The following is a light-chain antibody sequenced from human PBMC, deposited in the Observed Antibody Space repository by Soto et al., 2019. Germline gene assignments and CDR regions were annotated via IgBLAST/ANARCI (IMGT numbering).Light chain of an antibody. CDR1: QSVSSGY. V-gene: IGKV3-20*01. CDR2: ATS. Sequence: EIVLTQSPGALSLSPGERATLSCRASQSVSSGYLAWYQQKPGQAPRLLIFATSRRATGIPDRFSGSGSGTDFTLTISRLKPEDVAVYYCQQYGSSPPITFGQGTRLEIK. J-gene: IGKJ5*01. CDR3: QQYGSSPPIT.